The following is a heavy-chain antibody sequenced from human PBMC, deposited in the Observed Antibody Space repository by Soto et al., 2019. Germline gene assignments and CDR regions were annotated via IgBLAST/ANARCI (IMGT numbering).Heavy chain of an antibody. Sequence: QVQLVQSGAEVKKPGASVKVSCKASGYIFTSYYIHWVRQAPGQGLEWMGINNPRGGRTTYAQKFQGRVTMIRDTSTSTVYMELSSLRSEDTAVYYCAREEGYCTSTSCYKEGWGYWGQGTLVTVSS. J-gene: IGHJ4*02. V-gene: IGHV1-46*01. D-gene: IGHD2-2*02. CDR1: GYIFTSYY. CDR3: AREEGYCTSTSCYKEGWGY. CDR2: NNPRGGRT.